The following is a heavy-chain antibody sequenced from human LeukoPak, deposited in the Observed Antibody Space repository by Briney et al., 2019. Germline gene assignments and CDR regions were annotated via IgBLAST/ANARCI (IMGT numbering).Heavy chain of an antibody. J-gene: IGHJ5*02. CDR2: IYYSGST. CDR3: ASGWYRDHWFDP. D-gene: IGHD6-19*01. CDR1: GGSISSYC. Sequence: PSETLSLTCTVSGGSISSYCWSWIRQPPGKGLEWIGYIYYSGSTNYNPSLKSRVTISVDTSKNQFSLKLSSVTAADTAVYYCASGWYRDHWFDPWGQGTLVTVSS. V-gene: IGHV4-59*08.